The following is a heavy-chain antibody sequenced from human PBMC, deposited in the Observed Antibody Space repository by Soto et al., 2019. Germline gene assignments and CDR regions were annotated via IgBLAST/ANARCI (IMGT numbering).Heavy chain of an antibody. J-gene: IGHJ4*02. CDR2: INAGNGNT. V-gene: IGHV1-3*01. CDR3: ARENCSGGSCLLLAY. D-gene: IGHD2-15*01. CDR1: GYSYTSYA. Sequence: GASVKVSCTASGYSYTSYAMHWVRQAPGQRLEWMGWINAGNGNTKYSQKSQGRVTITRDTSASTAYMELSSLRSEDTAVYHCARENCSGGSCLLLAYWGQGTLVTVSS.